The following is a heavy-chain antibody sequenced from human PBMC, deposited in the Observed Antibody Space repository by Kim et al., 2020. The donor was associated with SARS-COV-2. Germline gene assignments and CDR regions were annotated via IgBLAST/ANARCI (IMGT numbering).Heavy chain of an antibody. CDR1: GGTFSSYA. Sequence: SVKVSCKASGGTFSSYAISWVRQAPGQGLEWMGRIIPILGIANYAQKFQGRVTITADKSTSTAYMELSSLRSEDTAVYYCARNLHIVRFGGNYYGMDVWGQGTTVTVSS. CDR2: IIPILGIA. D-gene: IGHD2-21*01. V-gene: IGHV1-69*04. J-gene: IGHJ6*02. CDR3: ARNLHIVRFGGNYYGMDV.